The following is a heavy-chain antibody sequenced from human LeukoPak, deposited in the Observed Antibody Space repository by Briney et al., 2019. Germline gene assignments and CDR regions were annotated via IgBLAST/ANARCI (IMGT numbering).Heavy chain of an antibody. CDR1: GGSITSGSYY. J-gene: IGHJ4*02. V-gene: IGHV4-61*10. Sequence: SETLSLTCTVSGGSITSGSYYWSWIRQPAGEGLEWIGYIYYSGSTNYNPSLKSRVTISVDTSKNQFSLKLSSVTAADTAVYYCARGGGYRVSAIDYWGQGTLVTVSS. CDR2: IYYSGST. D-gene: IGHD6-13*01. CDR3: ARGGGYRVSAIDY.